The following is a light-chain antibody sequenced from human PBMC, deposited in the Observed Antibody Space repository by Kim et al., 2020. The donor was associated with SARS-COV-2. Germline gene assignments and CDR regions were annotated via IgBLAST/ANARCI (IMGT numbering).Light chain of an antibody. CDR3: AAWDDSLSGLYV. CDR2: RNN. CDR1: SSNIGSNY. Sequence: RVTVSCARISSNIGSNYVYWYQQLPGTAPKLLIYRNNQRPSGVPDRFSGSKSGTSASLAISGLRSEDEADYYCAAWDDSLSGLYVFGTGTKVTVL. J-gene: IGLJ1*01. V-gene: IGLV1-47*01.